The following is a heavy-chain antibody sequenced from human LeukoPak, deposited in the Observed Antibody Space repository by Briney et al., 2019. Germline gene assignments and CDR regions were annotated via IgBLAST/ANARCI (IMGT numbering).Heavy chain of an antibody. J-gene: IGHJ4*02. CDR2: MNPNSGNT. D-gene: IGHD2-2*01. Sequence: ASVKVSCKASGYTFTSYDINWVRQATGQGLEWMGWMNPNSGNTGYAQKFQGGVTMTRNTSISTAYMELSSLRSEDTAVYYCARGQQLLPWGPNFDYWGQGTLVTVSS. CDR3: ARGQQLLPWGPNFDY. CDR1: GYTFTSYD. V-gene: IGHV1-8*01.